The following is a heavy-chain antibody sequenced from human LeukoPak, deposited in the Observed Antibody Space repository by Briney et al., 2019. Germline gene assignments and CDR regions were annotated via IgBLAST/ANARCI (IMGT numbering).Heavy chain of an antibody. CDR3: ARAVGATTLDY. D-gene: IGHD1-26*01. V-gene: IGHV1-46*01. J-gene: IGHJ4*02. Sequence: ASVKVSCKASGYTFSSYYVHWVRQAPGQGLEWMGMIIPSDGFTSYAQKFQGRVTMTRDMSTSTVYMELSSLRSDDTAVYYCARAVGATTLDYWGQGTLVTVSS. CDR1: GYTFSSYY. CDR2: IIPSDGFT.